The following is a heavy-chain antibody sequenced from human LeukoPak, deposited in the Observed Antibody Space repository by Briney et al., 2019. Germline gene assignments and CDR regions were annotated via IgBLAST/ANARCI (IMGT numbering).Heavy chain of an antibody. D-gene: IGHD6-19*01. V-gene: IGHV4-39*01. Sequence: PSETLSLTCTVSGGSISSSSYYWGWIRQPPGKGLEWIGSIYYSGSTYYNPSLKSRVTISVDTSKNQFSLKLSSVTAADTAVYYCARREQWLVLARWGRGTLVTVSS. J-gene: IGHJ4*02. CDR1: GGSISSSSYY. CDR2: IYYSGST. CDR3: ARREQWLVLAR.